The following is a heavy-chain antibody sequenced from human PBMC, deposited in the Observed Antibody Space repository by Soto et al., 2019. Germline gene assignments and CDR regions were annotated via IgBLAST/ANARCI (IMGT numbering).Heavy chain of an antibody. V-gene: IGHV4-61*01. CDR3: ARSGSGSGWL. D-gene: IGHD6-19*01. CDR1: GGSVSSGRFY. J-gene: IGHJ4*02. CDR2: IYYSGST. Sequence: PWGTLSLTCTVSGGSVSSGRFYWSWIRQPPGKGLEWIGYIYYSGSTKYNPSLRSRVTISVDTSKNQFSLKLTSVTAADTAVYYCARSGSGSGWLGGQGTLVTVSS.